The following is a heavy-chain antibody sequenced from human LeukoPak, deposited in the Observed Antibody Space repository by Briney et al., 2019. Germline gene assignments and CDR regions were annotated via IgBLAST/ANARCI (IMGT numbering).Heavy chain of an antibody. CDR1: GFTFSSYA. V-gene: IGHV3-23*01. D-gene: IGHD2-2*01. J-gene: IGHJ3*02. CDR2: ISNSGGGT. Sequence: GGSLRLSCAASGFTFSSYAMSWVRQAPGKGLEWVSGISNSGGGTDYADSLRGRFTISRDNSKNTLFLQMNSLRAEDTAVYYCAKAGGSSNICYDAFDIWGQGTMVTVSS. CDR3: AKAGGSSNICYDAFDI.